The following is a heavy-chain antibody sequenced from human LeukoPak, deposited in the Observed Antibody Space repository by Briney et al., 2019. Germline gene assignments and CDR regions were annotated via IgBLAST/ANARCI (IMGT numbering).Heavy chain of an antibody. CDR1: GFIVTNNY. CDR2: VYSGGST. V-gene: IGHV3-66*01. Sequence: GGSLRLSCTASGFIVTNNYINWVRQAPGKGLEWVSLVYSGGSTHYADSVKGRFTISRDNSKNMVYLQMNSLRAEDTAMYYCARDPPAVLIDTYGWGQGTLVTVSS. D-gene: IGHD2-8*01. CDR3: ARDPPAVLIDTYG. J-gene: IGHJ4*02.